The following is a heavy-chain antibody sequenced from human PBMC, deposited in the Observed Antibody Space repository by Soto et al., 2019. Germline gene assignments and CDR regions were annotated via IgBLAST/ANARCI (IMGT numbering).Heavy chain of an antibody. D-gene: IGHD2-15*01. CDR1: GGSISSYY. CDR3: ARAPGDATHRGMVAATPSFDY. J-gene: IGHJ4*02. V-gene: IGHV4-59*01. CDR2: IYYSGST. Sequence: SETLSLTCTVSGGSISSYYWSWIRQPPGKGLEWIGYIYYSGSTNYNPSLKSRVTISVDTSKNQFSLKLSSVTAADTAVYYCARAPGDATHRGMVAATPSFDYWGQGTLVTVSS.